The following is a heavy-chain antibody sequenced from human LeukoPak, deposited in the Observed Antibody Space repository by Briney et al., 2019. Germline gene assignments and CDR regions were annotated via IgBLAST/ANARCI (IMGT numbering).Heavy chain of an antibody. CDR1: GYVFIRHW. Sequence: GESLKISCKASGYVFIRHWIGWVRQVPGKGLEWMGVIHPEDSYSRYNAAFQGQATLSVDESTSTAYLQLSSLKASDTAIYYCARQNHYYYYMDVWGRGTTVPDSS. CDR3: ARQNHYYYYMDV. CDR2: IHPEDSYS. V-gene: IGHV5-51*01. J-gene: IGHJ6*03.